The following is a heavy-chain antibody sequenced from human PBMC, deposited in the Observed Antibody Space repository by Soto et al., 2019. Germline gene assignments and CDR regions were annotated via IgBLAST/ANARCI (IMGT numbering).Heavy chain of an antibody. J-gene: IGHJ6*02. Sequence: SVKVSCKASGGTFSSYAISWVRQAPGQGLEWMGGIIPIFGTANYAQKFQGRVTITADESTSTAYMELSSLRSEDTAAYYCARDRGYDILTGYRNPYYYYYGMDVWGQGTTVTVSS. V-gene: IGHV1-69*13. D-gene: IGHD3-9*01. CDR1: GGTFSSYA. CDR2: IIPIFGTA. CDR3: ARDRGYDILTGYRNPYYYYYGMDV.